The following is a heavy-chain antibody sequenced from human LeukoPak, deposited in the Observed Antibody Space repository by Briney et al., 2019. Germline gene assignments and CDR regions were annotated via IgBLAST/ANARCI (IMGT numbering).Heavy chain of an antibody. D-gene: IGHD3-22*01. CDR3: ARGTGAYYYL. J-gene: IGHJ3*01. CDR1: GGSISDYY. Sequence: SETLSLTCTVPGGSISDYYWSWIRQPPGKELEWIGYIYYSGSTKYNPYLKSRVTISIDTSKNQFSLKLSSVTAADTALYYCARGTGAYYYLWGQGTMVTVSS. CDR2: IYYSGST. V-gene: IGHV4-59*01.